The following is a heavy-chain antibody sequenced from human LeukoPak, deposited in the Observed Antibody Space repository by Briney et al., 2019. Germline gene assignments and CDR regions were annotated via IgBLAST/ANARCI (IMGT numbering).Heavy chain of an antibody. CDR2: ISSSSYI. CDR3: ARDRGDYAGDNWFDP. Sequence: TGGSLRLSCAASGFTVSSNYMSWVRQAPGKGLEWVSSISSSSYIYYADSVKGRFTISRDNAKNSLYLQMNSLRAEDTAVYYCARDRGDYAGDNWFDPWGQGTLVTVSS. J-gene: IGHJ5*02. V-gene: IGHV3-69-1*01. D-gene: IGHD4-17*01. CDR1: GFTVSSNY.